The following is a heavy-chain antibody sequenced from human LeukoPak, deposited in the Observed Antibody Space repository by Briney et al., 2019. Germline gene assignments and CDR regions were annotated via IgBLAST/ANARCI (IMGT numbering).Heavy chain of an antibody. CDR2: ISGSGGST. CDR1: GFSFSSYN. V-gene: IGHV3-23*01. J-gene: IGHJ4*02. Sequence: PGGSLRLSCEASGFSFSSYNMDWVRQTPGKGLEWVSAISGSGGSTYYADSVKGRFTISRDNSKNTLYLQMNSLRAEDTAVYYCAKDSRGYQDYFDYWGQGTQVTVSS. CDR3: AKDSRGYQDYFDY. D-gene: IGHD3-22*01.